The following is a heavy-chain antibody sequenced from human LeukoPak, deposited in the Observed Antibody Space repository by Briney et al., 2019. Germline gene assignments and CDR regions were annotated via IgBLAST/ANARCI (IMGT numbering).Heavy chain of an antibody. V-gene: IGHV3-21*01. D-gene: IGHD3-22*01. CDR1: GYTFSSYS. CDR3: ARVDGISYYYDSSGYYYEANDY. Sequence: GGSLRLSCAASGYTFSSYSMNWVRQAPGKGLEWVSSISSSSSYIYYADSVKGRFTISRDNAKNSLYLQMNSLRAEDTAVYYCARVDGISYYYDSSGYYYEANDYWGQGTLVTVSS. J-gene: IGHJ4*02. CDR2: ISSSSSYI.